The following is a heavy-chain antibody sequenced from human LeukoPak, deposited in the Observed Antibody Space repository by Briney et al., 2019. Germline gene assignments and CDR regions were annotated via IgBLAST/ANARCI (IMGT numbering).Heavy chain of an antibody. V-gene: IGHV1-69*05. CDR2: IIPIFGTA. CDR1: GGTFSSYA. J-gene: IGHJ5*02. CDR3: ARTIFGVVIPTENWFDP. D-gene: IGHD3-3*01. Sequence: EASAKVSCKASGGTFSSYAISWVRQAPGQGLEWMGGIIPIFGTANYAQKFQGRVTITTDESTSTAYMELSSLRSEDTAVYYCARTIFGVVIPTENWFDPWGQGTLVTVSS.